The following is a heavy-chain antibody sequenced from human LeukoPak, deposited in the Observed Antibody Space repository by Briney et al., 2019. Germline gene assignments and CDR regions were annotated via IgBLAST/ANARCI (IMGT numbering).Heavy chain of an antibody. CDR2: INGDGKST. V-gene: IGHV3-74*01. J-gene: IGHJ1*01. CDR3: ARGGDPVKYYAEYFQY. D-gene: IGHD2-21*02. CDR1: GFTFSTYF. Sequence: GGSLRLSCAASGFTFSTYFMHWVRQAPGKGLVWVSRINGDGKSTTYADSVKGRFTISRDNAKNTLYLQMSSLRAEDTAVYYCARGGDPVKYYAEYFQYWGQGTLVTVSS.